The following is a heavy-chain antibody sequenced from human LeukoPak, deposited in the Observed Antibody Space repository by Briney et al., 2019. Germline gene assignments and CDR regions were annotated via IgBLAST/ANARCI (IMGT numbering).Heavy chain of an antibody. D-gene: IGHD3-10*01. CDR3: ATTGLSWFGELTKYYYYYGMDV. J-gene: IGHJ6*02. CDR2: IYYSGST. CDR1: GGSISSSSYY. V-gene: IGHV4-39*01. Sequence: SETLSLTCTVSGGSISSSSYYWGWIRQPPGKGLEWIGSIYYSGSTYYNPSLKSRVTISVDTSKNQFSLKLSSVTAADTAVYYCATTGLSWFGELTKYYYYYGMDVWGQGTTVTVSS.